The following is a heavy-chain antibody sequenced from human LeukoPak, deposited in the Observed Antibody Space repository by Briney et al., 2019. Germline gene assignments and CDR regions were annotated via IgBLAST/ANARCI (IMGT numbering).Heavy chain of an antibody. D-gene: IGHD6-19*01. CDR1: GYTFTGYY. V-gene: IGHV1-2*02. CDR2: INPNSGGT. CDR3: ARHPSSGWNIDY. J-gene: IGHJ4*02. Sequence: GASVKVSCKASGYTFTGYYIHWVRQAPGQGLEWMGWINPNSGGTNYAQKFQGRVTMNRDTSISAAYMELSRLRSDDTPVYYCARHPSSGWNIDYWGQGTLVTVSS.